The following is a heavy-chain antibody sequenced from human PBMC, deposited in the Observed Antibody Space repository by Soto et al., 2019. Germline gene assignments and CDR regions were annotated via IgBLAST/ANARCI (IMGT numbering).Heavy chain of an antibody. CDR1: GFTFSSYG. Sequence: GGSLRLSCAASGFTFSSYGMHWVRQAPGKGLEWVAVIWYDGSNKYYADSVKGRFTISRDNSKNTLYLQMNSLRAEDTAVYYCARDPAPMIVVVIPTFDYWGQGTLVNVSS. V-gene: IGHV3-33*01. CDR3: ARDPAPMIVVVIPTFDY. J-gene: IGHJ4*02. CDR2: IWYDGSNK. D-gene: IGHD3-22*01.